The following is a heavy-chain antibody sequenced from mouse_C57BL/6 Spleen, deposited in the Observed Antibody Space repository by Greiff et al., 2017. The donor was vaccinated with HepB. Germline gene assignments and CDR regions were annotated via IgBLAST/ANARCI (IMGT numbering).Heavy chain of an antibody. J-gene: IGHJ3*01. CDR1: GYSITSGYY. Sequence: EVKLQESGPGLVKPSQSLSLTCSVTGYSITSGYYWNWIRQFPGNKLEWMGYISYDGSNNYNPSLKNRISITRDTSKNQFFLKLNSVTTEDTATYYCAREGGYGWFAYWGQGTLVTVSA. V-gene: IGHV3-6*01. CDR2: ISYDGSN. D-gene: IGHD1-1*02. CDR3: AREGGYGWFAY.